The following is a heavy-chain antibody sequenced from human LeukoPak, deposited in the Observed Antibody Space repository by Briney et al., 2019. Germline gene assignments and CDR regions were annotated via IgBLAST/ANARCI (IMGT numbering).Heavy chain of an antibody. CDR2: IKQDGSDE. D-gene: IGHD1-1*01. CDR3: ARLTGTTGFDY. CDR1: GFTFDDYG. J-gene: IGHJ4*02. V-gene: IGHV3-7*01. Sequence: GGSLRLSCAASGFTFDDYGMSWVRQAPGKGLEWVANIKQDGSDEYYVDSVKGRFSISRDNAKNSLYLQLNSLRADDTAVYYCARLTGTTGFDYWGQGALVTVTS.